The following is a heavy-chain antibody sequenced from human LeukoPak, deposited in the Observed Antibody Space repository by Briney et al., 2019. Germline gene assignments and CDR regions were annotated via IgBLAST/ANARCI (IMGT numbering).Heavy chain of an antibody. CDR1: GFTFSDHY. CDR3: ARVTTAIPDAFDI. D-gene: IGHD2-21*02. Sequence: PGGSLRLSCAASGFTFSDHYMHWVRQAPGKGLEWVAAISYDGSNKNYADSVKGRFTISRDNSKNTLYLQMDNLRAEDTAVYYCARVTTAIPDAFDIWGQGTMVTVSS. CDR2: ISYDGSNK. V-gene: IGHV3-30*03. J-gene: IGHJ3*02.